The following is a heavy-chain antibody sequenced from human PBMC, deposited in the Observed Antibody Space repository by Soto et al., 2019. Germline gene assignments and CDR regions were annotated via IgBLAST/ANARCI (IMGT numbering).Heavy chain of an antibody. CDR3: ARQASYWHGGGGWFDP. CDR1: GFTFSAYD. V-gene: IGHV3-13*01. J-gene: IGHJ5*02. D-gene: IGHD2-8*02. Sequence: EVQLVDSGGGLVQPGGSLRLSCATSGFTFSAYDMHWVRQATGKGLEWVAAIGTQHDTYYPDSVKGRFTISRENAKNSLYLQMNSLRAGDTAVYYCARQASYWHGGGGWFDPWGQGTLVTVSS. CDR2: IGTQHDT.